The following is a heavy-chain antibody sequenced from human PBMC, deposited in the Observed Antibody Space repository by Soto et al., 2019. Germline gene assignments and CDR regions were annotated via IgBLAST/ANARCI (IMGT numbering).Heavy chain of an antibody. V-gene: IGHV3-30*18. Sequence: QLQLVESGGGVVQPGRSLRLSCAASGFTFSNYGMHWVRQAPGKGLEWVAAISYDGSTKYYADSVKGRFAIFRDNSKNTLYLQMNSLRAEDTAVYYCAKDRFGCSSSWYYFDSWGQGILVTVSS. CDR3: AKDRFGCSSSWYYFDS. CDR2: ISYDGSTK. CDR1: GFTFSNYG. J-gene: IGHJ4*02. D-gene: IGHD6-13*01.